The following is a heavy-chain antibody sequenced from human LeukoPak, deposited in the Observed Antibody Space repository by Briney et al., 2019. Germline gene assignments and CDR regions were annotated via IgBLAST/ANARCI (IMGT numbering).Heavy chain of an antibody. D-gene: IGHD1-20*01. J-gene: IGHJ4*02. CDR1: GNIFSRDW. CDR3: ARHKWNPTLFDY. CDR2: IYPGDSET. V-gene: IGHV5-51*01. Sequence: GESLEISSKGSGNIFSRDWIAWVRQMPGKGLEWMGIIYPGDSETRYSPTFQGQVTISVDKSISTAYLQWSSLKASDTAMYYCARHKWNPTLFDYWGQGTLVTVSS.